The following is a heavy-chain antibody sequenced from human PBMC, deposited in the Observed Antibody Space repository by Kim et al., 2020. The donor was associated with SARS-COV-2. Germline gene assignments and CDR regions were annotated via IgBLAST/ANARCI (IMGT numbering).Heavy chain of an antibody. CDR1: GGSLSSYY. J-gene: IGHJ4*02. CDR3: ARVRKGYTNFGVTIAYFDY. V-gene: IGHV4-59*13. D-gene: IGHD3-3*01. CDR2: IYSSGTT. Sequence: SETLSLTCSVSGGSLSSYYWSWIRQSPGKGLEWVGSIYSSGTTNYNPSLKTRLTMSVDTSKIQFSLTLNSVTAADSAIYYCARVRKGYTNFGVTIAYFDYWGQGILVTVSS.